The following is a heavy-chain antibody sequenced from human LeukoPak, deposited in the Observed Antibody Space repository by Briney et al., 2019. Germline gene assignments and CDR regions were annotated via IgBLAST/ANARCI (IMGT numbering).Heavy chain of an antibody. CDR2: IYYSGST. J-gene: IGHJ2*01. D-gene: IGHD6-19*01. CDR1: GGSISSYY. Sequence: SETLSLTCTVSGGSISSYYWSWIRQPPGKGLEWIGYIYYSGSTKYNPSLKSRVTISVDTSKSQFSLKLSSVTAADTAVYYCARTTDSSGEYYSYIDLWGRGTLVTVSS. CDR3: ARTTDSSGEYYSYIDL. V-gene: IGHV4-59*01.